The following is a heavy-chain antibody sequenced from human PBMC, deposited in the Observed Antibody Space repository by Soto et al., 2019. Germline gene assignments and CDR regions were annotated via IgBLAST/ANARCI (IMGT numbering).Heavy chain of an antibody. V-gene: IGHV3-30-3*01. CDR2: ISNHGSNK. CDR3: ATSSPEGGFDY. J-gene: IGHJ4*02. Sequence: QVQLVESGGGVVQPGRSLRLSCAASVFTFSSYAMHWVRQAPGKGLEWVAVISNHGSNKYYADSVKGRFTISRDNSKNTLFLQMNSLRDEDTAVYYCATSSPEGGFDYWGQGTLVTVSS. D-gene: IGHD3-16*01. CDR1: VFTFSSYA.